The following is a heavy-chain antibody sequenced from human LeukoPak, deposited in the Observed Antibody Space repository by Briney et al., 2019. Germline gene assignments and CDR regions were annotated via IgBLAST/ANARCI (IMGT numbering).Heavy chain of an antibody. CDR3: AGRAQATGWSFDY. Sequence: SWTLSLTFIFSGGSISSYYWIWIRQPASKGLDWIGQIHTSGSTNYNPSLKSRVPMSVDTSKNQFSLELSSVTAADTAVYYCAGRAQATGWSFDYWGQGALVTVSS. J-gene: IGHJ4*02. D-gene: IGHD6-19*01. CDR2: IHTSGST. V-gene: IGHV4-4*07. CDR1: GGSISSYY.